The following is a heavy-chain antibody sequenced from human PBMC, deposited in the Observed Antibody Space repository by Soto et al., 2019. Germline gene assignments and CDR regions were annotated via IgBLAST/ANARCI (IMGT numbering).Heavy chain of an antibody. J-gene: IGHJ6*03. Sequence: ASVKVSCKASGYTFTSYDINWVRQATGQGLEWMGWMNLNSGNTGYAQKFQGRVTITRDMSISTAYMELSSLRSEDTAVYYCAACSCRSAYYYYYMDVWGKGTTVTVSS. CDR3: AACSCRSAYYYYYMDV. D-gene: IGHD2-15*01. CDR1: GYTFTSYD. CDR2: MNLNSGNT. V-gene: IGHV1-8*01.